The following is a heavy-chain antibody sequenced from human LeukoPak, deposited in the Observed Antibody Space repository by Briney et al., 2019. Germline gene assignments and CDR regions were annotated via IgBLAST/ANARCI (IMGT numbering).Heavy chain of an antibody. CDR3: ARDILTGSGAFDI. Sequence: GGSLRLSCAASGFTFDDYAMHWVRQAPGKGLEWVSYISSSSSTIYYADSVKGRFTISRDNAKNSLYLQMNSLRDEDTAVYYCARDILTGSGAFDIWGQGTMVTVSS. CDR2: ISSSSSTI. CDR1: GFTFDDYA. V-gene: IGHV3-48*02. J-gene: IGHJ3*02. D-gene: IGHD3-9*01.